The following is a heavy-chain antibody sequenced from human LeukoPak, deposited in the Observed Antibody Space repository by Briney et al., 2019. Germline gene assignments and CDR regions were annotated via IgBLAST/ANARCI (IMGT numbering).Heavy chain of an antibody. CDR3: ARDCSSTSCYAWGNWFDP. V-gene: IGHV3-30-3*01. J-gene: IGHJ5*02. D-gene: IGHD2-2*01. CDR1: GATFSSYA. CDR2: ISYDGSNK. Sequence: GRSRRLSCAASGATFSSYAMHLVRHTPGKGLEWVAVISYDGSNKYYADSVKGRFTISRDNSKNTLYLQMNSLRAEDTAVYYCARDCSSTSCYAWGNWFDPWGQGTLVTVSS.